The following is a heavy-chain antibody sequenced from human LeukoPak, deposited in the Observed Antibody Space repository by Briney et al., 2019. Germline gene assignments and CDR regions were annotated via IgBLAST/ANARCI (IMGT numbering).Heavy chain of an antibody. CDR3: ARDDGYCSRTTCYGSGYYYYYYMDV. CDR2: IRYDGSHK. Sequence: PGGSLRLSCAASGFTFNTYGMNWVRQAPGKGLECVAFIRYDGSHKYYADSVKGRFTISRDNSKNTLYLQMNSLRAEDTAVYYCARDDGYCSRTTCYGSGYYYYYYMDVWGKGTSVTVSS. J-gene: IGHJ6*03. CDR1: GFTFNTYG. V-gene: IGHV3-30*02. D-gene: IGHD2-2*01.